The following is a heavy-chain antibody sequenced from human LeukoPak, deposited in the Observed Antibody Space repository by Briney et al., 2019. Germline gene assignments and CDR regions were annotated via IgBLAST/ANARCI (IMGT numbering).Heavy chain of an antibody. D-gene: IGHD6-19*01. CDR1: GFTFSSYA. Sequence: GGSLRLSCAASGFTFSSYAMSWVRQAPGKGLEWVSAISGSGGSTYYADSVKGRFTISRDNSKNTLYLQMNSLRAEDTAVYYCAKDMSGSIAVAPFDYWGQGTLVTVSS. V-gene: IGHV3-23*01. CDR2: ISGSGGST. J-gene: IGHJ4*02. CDR3: AKDMSGSIAVAPFDY.